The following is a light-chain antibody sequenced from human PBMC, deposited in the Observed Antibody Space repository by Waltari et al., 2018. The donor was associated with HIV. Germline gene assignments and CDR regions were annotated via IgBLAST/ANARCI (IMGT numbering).Light chain of an antibody. J-gene: IGKJ3*01. Sequence: ENVLTQSPGILSVSPGERVTLSCRASQSVISNYLAWYQQKPGQAPRLLIFGASSRATGITDRFIGSGSGTYFTLTISRLEPEDFAVYYCQQYGGSPGFTFGPGTKVDIK. CDR2: GAS. CDR1: QSVISNY. CDR3: QQYGGSPGFT. V-gene: IGKV3-20*01.